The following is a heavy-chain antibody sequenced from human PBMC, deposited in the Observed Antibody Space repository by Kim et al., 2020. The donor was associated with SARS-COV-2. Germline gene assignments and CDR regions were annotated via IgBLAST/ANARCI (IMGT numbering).Heavy chain of an antibody. V-gene: IGHV4-34*01. Sequence: SETLSLTCAVYGGSFSGYYWSWIRQPPGKGLEWIGEINHSGSTNYNPSLKSRVTISVDTSKTQFSLRLSSVTAADTALYYCARTNILVVPAALGLGYYYSYYLDVWGKGTTVTVSS. CDR3: ARTNILVVPAALGLGYYYSYYLDV. D-gene: IGHD2-2*01. J-gene: IGHJ6*03. CDR2: INHSGST. CDR1: GGSFSGYY.